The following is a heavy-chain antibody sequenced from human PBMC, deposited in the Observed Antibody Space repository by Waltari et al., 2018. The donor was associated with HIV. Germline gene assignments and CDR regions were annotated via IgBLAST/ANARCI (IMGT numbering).Heavy chain of an antibody. Sequence: QLQLQESGPGLVKPSETLSLTCTVSGGSISSSSYYWGWIRQPPGKGLEWIGSIYYSGTTSYNPALQARVTIFVDTSKNQFSLKLSYVAAADTAGYYCARKGEPYYYDRSDDNWFDPWGQGTLVTVSS. D-gene: IGHD3-22*01. CDR1: GGSISSSSYY. V-gene: IGHV4-39*01. CDR2: IYYSGTT. J-gene: IGHJ5*02. CDR3: ARKGEPYYYDRSDDNWFDP.